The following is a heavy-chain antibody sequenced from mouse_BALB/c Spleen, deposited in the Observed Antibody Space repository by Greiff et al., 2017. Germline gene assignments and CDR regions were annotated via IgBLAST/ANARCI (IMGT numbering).Heavy chain of an antibody. D-gene: IGHD3-3*01. CDR3: ARGGPYAMDY. CDR1: GYSFTGYN. CDR2: IDPYNGGT. J-gene: IGHJ4*01. Sequence: VHVKQSGPELGKPGASVKISCKASGYSFTGYNMYWVKQSHRKSLEWIGYIDPYNGGTSYNQKSKGKATLTVDKSSSTAYMHLNSLTSEDSAIYYCARGGPYAMDYWGQGTSVTVSS. V-gene: IGHV1S135*01.